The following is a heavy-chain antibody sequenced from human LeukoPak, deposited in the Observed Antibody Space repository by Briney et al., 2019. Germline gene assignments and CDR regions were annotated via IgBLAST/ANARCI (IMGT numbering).Heavy chain of an antibody. J-gene: IGHJ4*02. D-gene: IGHD3-3*01. CDR3: ASPVKYYDTWSGYPPFDY. V-gene: IGHV1-46*01. CDR2: INPSGGST. Sequence: ASVKVSCKASGYTFISYYMQWVRQAPGHGFEWMGMINPSGGSTTYTQKFQGRVTITADESTSTAYMELSSLRSEDTAIYYCASPVKYYDTWSGYPPFDYWGQGTLVTVSS. CDR1: GYTFISYY.